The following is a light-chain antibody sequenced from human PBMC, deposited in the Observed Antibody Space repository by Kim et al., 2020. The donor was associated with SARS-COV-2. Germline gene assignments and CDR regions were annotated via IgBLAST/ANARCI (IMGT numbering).Light chain of an antibody. V-gene: IGKV1-5*03. CDR1: QGISTW. J-gene: IGKJ2*01. CDR3: QQYSNYYT. CDR2: QAS. Sequence: DIQMTQSPSTLSAYVGDRVTISCRASQGISTWLAWYQQKAGTAPRLLIYQASTLQSGVPSRFSGSGSGTEFTLTISSLQPDDFASYYCQQYSNYYTFGQGTKLEIK.